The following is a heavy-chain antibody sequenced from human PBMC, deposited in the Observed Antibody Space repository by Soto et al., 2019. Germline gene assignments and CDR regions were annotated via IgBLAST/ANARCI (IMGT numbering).Heavy chain of an antibody. CDR2: ISAYNGNT. CDR1: GYTFTSYG. Sequence: ASVKVSCKASGYTFTSYGISWVRQAPGQGLEWMGWISAYNGNTNYAQKLQGRVTMTTDTATSIVYMELRSLRSDDTAVYYCASDRVKLGYSYGVYYYYYGMDVWGQGTTVTVSS. V-gene: IGHV1-18*01. D-gene: IGHD5-18*01. CDR3: ASDRVKLGYSYGVYYYYYGMDV. J-gene: IGHJ6*02.